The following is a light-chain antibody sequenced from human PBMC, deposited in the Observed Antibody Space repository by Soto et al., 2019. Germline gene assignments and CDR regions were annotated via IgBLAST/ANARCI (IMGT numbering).Light chain of an antibody. J-gene: IGKJ1*01. V-gene: IGKV1-39*01. Sequence: DIQMTQSPATLSASVGDSVTITCRASQSISTYLNWYQQTPGKAPKLLIYAASSLQSGVPSRFSGSGSGTDFTLTISSLHPEDSATYYCQQSYSTPPTFGQGTKVDIK. CDR2: AAS. CDR1: QSISTY. CDR3: QQSYSTPPT.